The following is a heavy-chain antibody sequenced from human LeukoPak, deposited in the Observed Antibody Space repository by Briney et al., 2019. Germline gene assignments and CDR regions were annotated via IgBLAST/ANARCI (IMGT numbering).Heavy chain of an antibody. Sequence: PGGSLRLSCAASGFTFSSYWMSWVRQAPGKGLEWVANIKQDGSEKYYVDSVKGQFTISRDNAKNSLYLQMNSLRAEDTAVYYCARDSAAYGFGESYDYWGQGTLVTVSS. D-gene: IGHD3-10*01. CDR2: IKQDGSEK. V-gene: IGHV3-7*01. J-gene: IGHJ4*02. CDR3: ARDSAAYGFGESYDY. CDR1: GFTFSSYW.